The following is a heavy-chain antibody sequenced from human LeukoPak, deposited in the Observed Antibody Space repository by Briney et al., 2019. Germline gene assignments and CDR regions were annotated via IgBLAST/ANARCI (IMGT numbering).Heavy chain of an antibody. J-gene: IGHJ3*02. D-gene: IGHD5-18*01. CDR2: IKQDGSEK. V-gene: IGHV3-7*01. CDR3: AREPSGAAMVNGAFDI. Sequence: GGSLRLSCAASGFTFSTYWMSWVRQAPGKGLEWVANIKQDGSEKYYVDSVKGRFTIARDNAKNSLNLQMKSLRGEDTAVYYCAREPSGAAMVNGAFDIWGQGTMVTVSS. CDR1: GFTFSTYW.